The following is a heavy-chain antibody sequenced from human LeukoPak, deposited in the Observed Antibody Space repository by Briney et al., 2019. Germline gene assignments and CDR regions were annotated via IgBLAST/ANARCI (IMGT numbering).Heavy chain of an antibody. CDR3: ARVESYYYDTSDKDAFDI. CDR1: GYTFSDYY. Sequence: ASVKVSCKTSGYTFSDYYIHWIRQAPGQGLEWVGWINPNSGDTDYAQKFQGRVTVTRDTSISTAYMELGRLRSDDTAVYYCARVESYYYDTSDKDAFDIWGQGTMVTVSS. D-gene: IGHD3-22*01. J-gene: IGHJ3*02. CDR2: INPNSGDT. V-gene: IGHV1-2*02.